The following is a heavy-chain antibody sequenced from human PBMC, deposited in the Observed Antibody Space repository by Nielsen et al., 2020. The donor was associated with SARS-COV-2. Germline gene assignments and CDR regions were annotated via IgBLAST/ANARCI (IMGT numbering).Heavy chain of an antibody. J-gene: IGHJ4*02. D-gene: IGHD6-25*01. V-gene: IGHV3-23*01. CDR2: IIGSGGRT. Sequence: GESLKISCAASGFMFSTYAMSWVRQAPGKGLEWVSGIIGSGGRTHYADSVEGWFTISRDNSKNTLYLQMNSLRAEDTAVYYCAKAFRSSDWVRAATDFWGQGTLVTVSS. CDR3: AKAFRSSDWVRAATDF. CDR1: GFMFSTYA.